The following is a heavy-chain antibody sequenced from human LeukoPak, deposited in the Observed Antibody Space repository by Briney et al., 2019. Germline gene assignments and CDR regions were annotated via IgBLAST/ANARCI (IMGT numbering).Heavy chain of an antibody. CDR2: INPSGGST. D-gene: IGHD4-17*01. V-gene: IGHV1-46*01. CDR3: ARTPVADGDYGYYFDY. Sequence: GASVKVSCKASGYTFTSYYMHWVRQAPGQGLEWMGIINPSGGSTSYAQKFQGRGTMTRDTSTSTVYMELSSLRSEDTAVYYCARTPVADGDYGYYFDYWGQGTLVTVSS. CDR1: GYTFTSYY. J-gene: IGHJ4*02.